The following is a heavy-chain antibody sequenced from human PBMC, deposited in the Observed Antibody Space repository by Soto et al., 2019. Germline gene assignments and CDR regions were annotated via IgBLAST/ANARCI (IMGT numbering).Heavy chain of an antibody. J-gene: IGHJ6*03. CDR1: GGTFSSYA. CDR3: ARSSAHQVDYYYYMDV. CDR2: IIPIFGTA. V-gene: IGHV1-69*13. D-gene: IGHD1-26*01. Sequence: GASVKVSCKASGGTFSSYAISWVRQAPGQGLEWMGGIIPIFGTANYAQKFQGRVTITADESTSTAYMELSSLRSEDTAVYYCARSSAHQVDYYYYMDVWGKGTTVTVSS.